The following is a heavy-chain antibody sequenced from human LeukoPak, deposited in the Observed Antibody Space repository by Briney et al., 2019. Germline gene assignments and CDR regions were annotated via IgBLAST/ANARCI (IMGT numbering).Heavy chain of an antibody. CDR2: ISGNGGST. Sequence: PGGSLRRSCSASGFIFRSYAMHWVRQAPGKGLEYVSTISGNGGSTYYADSVKGRFTISRDNSKNTLFLQVSSLRAEDTALYYCVKDQEAYSRDVFDIWGQETMVTVSS. J-gene: IGHJ3*02. CDR1: GFIFRSYA. V-gene: IGHV3-64D*09. CDR3: VKDQEAYSRDVFDI. D-gene: IGHD2-15*01.